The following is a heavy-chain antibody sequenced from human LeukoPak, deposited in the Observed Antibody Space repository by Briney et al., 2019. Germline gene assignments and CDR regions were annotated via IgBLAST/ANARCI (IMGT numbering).Heavy chain of an antibody. Sequence: GESLKISCKGSGYSFTSYWIGWVRQMHGKGLEWMGIIYPGDSDTRYSPSFQGQVTISADKSISTAYLQWSSLKASDTAMYYCARGGRDCSSTSCYTGWFDPWGQGTLVTVSS. D-gene: IGHD2-2*02. V-gene: IGHV5-51*01. CDR3: ARGGRDCSSTSCYTGWFDP. J-gene: IGHJ5*02. CDR2: IYPGDSDT. CDR1: GYSFTSYW.